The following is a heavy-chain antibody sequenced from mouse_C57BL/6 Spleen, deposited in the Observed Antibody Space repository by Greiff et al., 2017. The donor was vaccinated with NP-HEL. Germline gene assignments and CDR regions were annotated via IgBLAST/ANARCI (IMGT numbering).Heavy chain of an antibody. V-gene: IGHV1-74*01. CDR3: ASPSYDGYPAWFAY. CDR1: GYTFTSYW. D-gene: IGHD2-3*01. CDR2: IHPSDSDT. Sequence: VQLQQPGAELVKPGASVKVSCKASGYTFTSYWMHWVKQRPGQGLEWIGRIHPSDSDTNYNQKFKGKATLTVDKSSSTAYMQLSSLTSEDSAVYYCASPSYDGYPAWFAYWGQGTLVTVSA. J-gene: IGHJ3*01.